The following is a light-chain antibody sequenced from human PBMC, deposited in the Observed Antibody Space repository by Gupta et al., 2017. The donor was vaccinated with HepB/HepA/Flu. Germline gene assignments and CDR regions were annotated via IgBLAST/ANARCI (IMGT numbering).Light chain of an antibody. CDR1: QSVSSF. CDR2: DAS. J-gene: IGKJ1*01. Sequence: EIVLTQSPTTLSLSPGERVTLSCRASQSVSSFLAWYQQKPGQAPRLLIYDASNRATGIPARFSGSGYGTDFTLTISSRDPEDFAVYYCQHRTNWPPRTFGQGTKVEVK. V-gene: IGKV3-11*01. CDR3: QHRTNWPPRT.